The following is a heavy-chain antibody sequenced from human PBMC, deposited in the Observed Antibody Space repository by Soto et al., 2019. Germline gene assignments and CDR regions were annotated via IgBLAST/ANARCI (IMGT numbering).Heavy chain of an antibody. V-gene: IGHV4-39*01. CDR2: IYYSGRT. CDR3: ARVLRDYPFYYSYMDV. J-gene: IGHJ6*03. D-gene: IGHD3-10*01. Sequence: QVQLQESGPGLVKPSETLSLTCTVSSGSISNNNDLWVWIRQPPGKRLEGIGKIYYSGRTFYNPSLTSRVTIAVDTYKNQFSLILTSVTAADTDVYFCARVLRDYPFYYSYMDVWGKGTTVTVSS. CDR1: SGSISNNNDL.